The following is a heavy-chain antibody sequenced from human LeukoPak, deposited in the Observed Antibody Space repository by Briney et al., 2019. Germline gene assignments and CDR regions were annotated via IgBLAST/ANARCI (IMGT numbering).Heavy chain of an antibody. CDR3: TRAYYGSRNWFDP. J-gene: IGHJ5*02. Sequence: SETLSLTCAVYGGSFSGYYWSWIRQPPGKGLEWIGEINHSGSTNYNPSLKSRVTISVDTSKNQFSLKLSSVTAADTAAYYCTRAYYGSRNWFDPWGQGTLVTVSS. D-gene: IGHD3-10*01. CDR2: INHSGST. CDR1: GGSFSGYY. V-gene: IGHV4-34*01.